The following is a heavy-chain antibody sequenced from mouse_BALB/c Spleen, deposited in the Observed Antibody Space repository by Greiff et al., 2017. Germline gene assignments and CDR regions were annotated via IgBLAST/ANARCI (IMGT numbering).Heavy chain of an antibody. CDR2: ILPGSGST. CDR1: GYTFSSYW. V-gene: IGHV1-9*01. Sequence: QVQLQQPGAELVRPGASVKLSCKATGYTFSSYWIEWVKQRPGHGLEWIGEILPGSGSTNYNEKFKGKATFTADTSSNTAYMQLSSLTSEDSAVYYCARCGSFFDYWGQGTTLTVSS. D-gene: IGHD1-1*02. J-gene: IGHJ2*01. CDR3: ARCGSFFDY.